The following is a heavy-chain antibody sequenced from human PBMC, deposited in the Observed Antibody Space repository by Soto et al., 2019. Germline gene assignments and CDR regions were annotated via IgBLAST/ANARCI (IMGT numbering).Heavy chain of an antibody. J-gene: IGHJ4*03. Sequence: SETLSLTCVVYGESFGGFYWSWVRQSPGKGLEWIGEISQTETTAYSPSLKSRVSISADTSKKQFSLTLTSVTAANTAVYYCVHSPNVAVDHWGHGTLVTVSS. CDR3: VHSPNVAVDH. CDR2: ISQTETT. CDR1: GESFGGFY. V-gene: IGHV4-34*01. D-gene: IGHD2-15*01.